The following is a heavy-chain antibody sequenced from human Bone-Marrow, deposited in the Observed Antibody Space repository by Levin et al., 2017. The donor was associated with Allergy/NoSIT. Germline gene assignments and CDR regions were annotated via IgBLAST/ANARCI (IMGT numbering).Heavy chain of an antibody. J-gene: IGHJ5*02. D-gene: IGHD2-2*02. CDR1: GFIFRRYA. Sequence: LSLTCAASGFIFRRYAMSWVRQAPGKGLEWVSAITDSGGSTYYADSVKGRFTISRDNSKSTLYLQMNSLRAEDTAVYYCAKDIGCSSTSCYTNNWFDPWGQGTLVTVSS. CDR3: AKDIGCSSTSCYTNNWFDP. V-gene: IGHV3-23*01. CDR2: ITDSGGST.